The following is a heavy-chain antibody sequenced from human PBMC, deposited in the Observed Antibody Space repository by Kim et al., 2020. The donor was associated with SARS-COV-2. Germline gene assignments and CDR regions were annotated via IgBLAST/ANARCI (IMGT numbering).Heavy chain of an antibody. CDR3: TTDLVVEGDSSLFDY. J-gene: IGHJ4*02. D-gene: IGHD3-22*01. V-gene: IGHV3-15*01. Sequence: APVKGRFTISRDDSKNTLYLQMNSLKTEDTAVYYCTTDLVVEGDSSLFDYWGQGTLVTVSS.